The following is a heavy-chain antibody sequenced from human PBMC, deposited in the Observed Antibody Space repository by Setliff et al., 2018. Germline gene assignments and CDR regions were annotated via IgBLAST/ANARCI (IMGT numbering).Heavy chain of an antibody. V-gene: IGHV3-30*02. Sequence: PGGSLRLSCAASGFTFSSYGMHWVRQAPGKGLEWVAFIRYDGSNKYYADSAKGRFTISRDNSKNTLYLQMNSLRAEDTAVYYCAKDPRDTYYNFGYWGQGTLVTVSS. CDR3: AKDPRDTYYNFGY. CDR2: IRYDGSNK. J-gene: IGHJ4*02. D-gene: IGHD3-3*01. CDR1: GFTFSSYG.